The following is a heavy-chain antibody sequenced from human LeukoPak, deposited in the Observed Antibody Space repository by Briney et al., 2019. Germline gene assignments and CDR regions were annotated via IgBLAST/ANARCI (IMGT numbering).Heavy chain of an antibody. D-gene: IGHD4-17*01. CDR3: ARGDPETRVGFGSNY. Sequence: SETLSLTRAVYGGSSSGYYWRWIRPPPGKGREGIGEINHSGSTNYNPSLKSRVTISVDTSKNQFSLKRTSVTVTETAVYYCARGDPETRVGFGSNYCGQGALGTVSS. J-gene: IGHJ4*02. V-gene: IGHV4-34*01. CDR1: GGSSSGYY. CDR2: INHSGST.